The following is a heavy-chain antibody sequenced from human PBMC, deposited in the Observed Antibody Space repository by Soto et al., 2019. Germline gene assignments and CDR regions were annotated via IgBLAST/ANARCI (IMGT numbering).Heavy chain of an antibody. CDR3: ARGGDVPYYYYGMDV. Sequence: QVQLVQSGGEVRKPGASVTVSCKASGYTFTSYGISWVRQAPGQGLEWMGWISGYNGKTNYAQKVQDRVTMTTDTSTITVYLELRSLRFDDTAVYYCARGGDVPYYYYGMDVWGQGTTVTVSS. CDR2: ISGYNGKT. D-gene: IGHD2-21*02. CDR1: GYTFTSYG. J-gene: IGHJ6*02. V-gene: IGHV1-18*01.